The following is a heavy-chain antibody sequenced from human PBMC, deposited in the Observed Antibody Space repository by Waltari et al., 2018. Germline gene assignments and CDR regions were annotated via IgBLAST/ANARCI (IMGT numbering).Heavy chain of an antibody. Sequence: LQESGQGLVKPSGTLSLTCAVSGDSISGNYWWSWVRQSPEKGLEWIGQVHHSGKTHYNPSLQSRVAISVDKPKNQFSLNLNSVTAADTAIYYCAGDRAIGLFFDYWGRGTLVTVSS. CDR1: GDSISGNYW. D-gene: IGHD2-2*01. CDR2: VHHSGKT. V-gene: IGHV4-4*02. CDR3: AGDRAIGLFFDY. J-gene: IGHJ4*02.